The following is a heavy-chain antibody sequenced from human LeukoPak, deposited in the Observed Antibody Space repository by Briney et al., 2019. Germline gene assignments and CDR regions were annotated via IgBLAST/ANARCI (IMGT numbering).Heavy chain of an antibody. J-gene: IGHJ4*02. Sequence: GGSLRLSCAASGFTFSSYGMHWVRQAPGKGLEWVAFIRYDGSNKYYADSVKGRFTISRDNSKNTLHLQMNSLRAEDTAVYYCAKGKVGAQGYYFDYWGQGTLVTVSS. CDR1: GFTFSSYG. CDR3: AKGKVGAQGYYFDY. D-gene: IGHD1-26*01. V-gene: IGHV3-30*02. CDR2: IRYDGSNK.